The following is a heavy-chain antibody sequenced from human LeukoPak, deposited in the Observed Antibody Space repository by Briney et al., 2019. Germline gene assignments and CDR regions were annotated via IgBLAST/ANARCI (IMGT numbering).Heavy chain of an antibody. CDR2: IYYSGST. D-gene: IGHD2-15*01. J-gene: IGHJ4*02. Sequence: SETLSLTCTVSGGSISSSSYYWGWIRQPPGKGLEWIGSIYYSGSTYYNPSLKSRVTISVDTSKNQFSLKLSSVTAADTAVYFCAVRKEGYCSGGSCSEFDYWGQGTLVTVSS. CDR3: AVRKEGYCSGGSCSEFDY. CDR1: GGSISSSSYY. V-gene: IGHV4-39*07.